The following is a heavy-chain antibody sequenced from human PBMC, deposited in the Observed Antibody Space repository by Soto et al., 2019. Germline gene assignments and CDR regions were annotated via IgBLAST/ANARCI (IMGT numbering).Heavy chain of an antibody. D-gene: IGHD3-3*01. CDR3: VRQYYDFWTDYPDFDY. J-gene: IGHJ4*02. CDR2: ISVNSGRA. CDR1: GYNFVKYD. V-gene: IGHV1-18*04. Sequence: QVQLVQSGAEVKRPGASVKVSCKASGYNFVKYDITWVRQAPGQGLEWLGLISVNSGRANYAQKFQDRVTMTTDTSTTTAYMELRSLTSDDTAMYYCVRQYYDFWTDYPDFDYWGQGTLVTVSS.